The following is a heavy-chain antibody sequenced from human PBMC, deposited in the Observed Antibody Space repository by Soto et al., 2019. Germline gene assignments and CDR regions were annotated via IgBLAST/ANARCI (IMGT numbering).Heavy chain of an antibody. CDR3: AREEGGRQLDHLYYYYYGMDV. D-gene: IGHD6-6*01. CDR2: ISAYNGNT. V-gene: IGHV1-18*01. J-gene: IGHJ6*02. Sequence: QVQLVQSGAEVKKPGASVKVSCKASGYTFTSYGISWVRQAPGQGLEWMGWISAYNGNTNYAQKLQGRVTMTTDTSTSKAYMELRSLRSDDTAVYYCAREEGGRQLDHLYYYYYGMDVWGQGTTVTVSS. CDR1: GYTFTSYG.